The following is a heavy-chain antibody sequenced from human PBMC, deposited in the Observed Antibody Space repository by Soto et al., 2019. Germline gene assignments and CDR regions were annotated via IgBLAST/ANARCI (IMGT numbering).Heavy chain of an antibody. V-gene: IGHV3-21*06. CDR3: ARDPSEGRVGNWFES. D-gene: IGHD2-2*01. CDR1: GFTFSRYG. J-gene: IGHJ5*01. Sequence: GGSLRLSCAASGFTFSRYGMNWLRQAPGKGLEWVASISSSTSYVYYADSVKGRFSTSRDNAKNILYLEMHALRTEDTAVYYCARDPSEGRVGNWFESWGQGTLVTVSS. CDR2: ISSSTSYV.